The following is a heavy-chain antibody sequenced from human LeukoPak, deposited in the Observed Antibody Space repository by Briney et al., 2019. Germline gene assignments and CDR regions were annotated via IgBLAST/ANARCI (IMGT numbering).Heavy chain of an antibody. CDR1: GFTFNIFG. V-gene: IGHV3-33*06. Sequence: PGGSLRLSCAASGFTFNIFGMHWVRQVPGNGLEWVAVLWSDGKTAHYADSVRGRFTISRDSSEDTLYLQMNSLRSEDTAVYYCVKERAADATFHLEPWGQARLVTVSS. J-gene: IGHJ5*02. D-gene: IGHD6-13*01. CDR2: LWSDGKTA. CDR3: VKERAADATFHLEP.